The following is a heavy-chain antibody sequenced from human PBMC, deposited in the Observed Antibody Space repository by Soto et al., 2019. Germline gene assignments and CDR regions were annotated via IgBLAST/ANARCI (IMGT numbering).Heavy chain of an antibody. Sequence: SETLSLTCTVSGASITSDNYYWGWVRQPPGKGLEWVAYMYYTGSIYYSPSLKSRSAISMDTSKNQLSPRVTSVTAADTAVYYCARLFWSGYAFDYWGQGTLVTVSS. CDR2: MYYTGSI. J-gene: IGHJ4*02. CDR1: GASITSDNYY. D-gene: IGHD3-3*01. V-gene: IGHV4-31*03. CDR3: ARLFWSGYAFDY.